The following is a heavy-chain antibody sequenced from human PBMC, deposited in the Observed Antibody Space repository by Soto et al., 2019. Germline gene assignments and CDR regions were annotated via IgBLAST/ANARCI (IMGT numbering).Heavy chain of an antibody. CDR1: GFTFGDYV. D-gene: IGHD3-22*01. CDR2: IRSKAYGGRT. V-gene: IGHV3-49*03. Sequence: GGSLRLSCTASGFTFGDYVMSWFRQARGKGLEWVGFIRSKAYGGRTEYAASVKGRFIISRDDSKSIACLQMNSLKTEDTAVYYCTTNYYDSSGYDNWFDPWGQGT. CDR3: TTNYYDSSGYDNWFDP. J-gene: IGHJ5*02.